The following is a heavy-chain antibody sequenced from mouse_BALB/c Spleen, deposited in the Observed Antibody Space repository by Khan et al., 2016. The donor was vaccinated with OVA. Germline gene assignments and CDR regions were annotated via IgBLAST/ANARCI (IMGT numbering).Heavy chain of an antibody. J-gene: IGHJ2*01. CDR3: ARLEAI. V-gene: IGHV2-9*02. Sequence: QVQLKESGPGLVAPSQSLSITCTVSGFSLTSYGVHWVRQPPGKGLEWLGVIWAGGSTNNNSAVMSRLSISKDNSKGQVFLKMNSLQTDDTAMYCCARLEAIWGQGTTLTVSS. CDR1: GFSLTSYG. D-gene: IGHD3-2*02. CDR2: IWAGGST.